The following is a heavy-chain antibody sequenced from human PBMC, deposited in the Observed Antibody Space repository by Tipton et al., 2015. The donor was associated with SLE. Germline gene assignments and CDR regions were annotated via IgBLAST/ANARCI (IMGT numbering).Heavy chain of an antibody. V-gene: IGHV3-30*02. J-gene: IGHJ3*02. Sequence: GSLRLSCAASGFTFSSYGIHWVRQAPGKGLEWVAFIRYDGSNKYYADSVKGRFTISRDDSKNTLYLQMSSLKTEDTAVYYCTTGALITIFGVVIPDAFDIWGQGTMVTVSS. CDR1: GFTFSSYG. CDR3: TTGALITIFGVVIPDAFDI. CDR2: IRYDGSNK. D-gene: IGHD3-3*01.